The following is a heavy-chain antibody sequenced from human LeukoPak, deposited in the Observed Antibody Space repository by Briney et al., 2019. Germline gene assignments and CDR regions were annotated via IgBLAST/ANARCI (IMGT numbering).Heavy chain of an antibody. J-gene: IGHJ4*02. Sequence: SETLSLTCAVYGGSFSGYYWSWIRQPPGKGLEWIGEINHSGSTNYNPSPKSRVTISVDTSKNQFSLKLSSVTAADTAVYYCARPNCSGGSCYGGDFDYWGQGTLVTVSS. CDR3: ARPNCSGGSCYGGDFDY. V-gene: IGHV4-34*01. CDR1: GGSFSGYY. D-gene: IGHD2-15*01. CDR2: INHSGST.